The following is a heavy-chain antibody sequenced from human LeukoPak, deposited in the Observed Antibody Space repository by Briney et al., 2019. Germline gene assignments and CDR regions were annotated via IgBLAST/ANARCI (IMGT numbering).Heavy chain of an antibody. CDR3: ARGVWGSYRTPDY. J-gene: IGHJ4*02. CDR1: GYTFTNYY. V-gene: IGHV1-2*02. Sequence: GASVKVSCKASGYTFTNYYMHWVRQAPGQGLEWMGWINPNSGGTNYAQKFQGRVTMTRDTSISTAYMELSRLRSDDTAVYYCARGVWGSYRTPDYWGQGTLVTVSS. D-gene: IGHD3-16*02. CDR2: INPNSGGT.